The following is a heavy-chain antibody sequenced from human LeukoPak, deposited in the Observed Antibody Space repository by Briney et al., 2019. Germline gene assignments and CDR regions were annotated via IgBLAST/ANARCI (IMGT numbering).Heavy chain of an antibody. CDR2: IYPGDSDT. CDR3: ARQRGLYCSGGSCYIDY. J-gene: IGHJ4*02. V-gene: IGHV5-51*01. CDR1: GYSFTSYW. D-gene: IGHD2-15*01. Sequence: GESLKISCKGSGYSFTSYWIVWVRQMPGKGLEWMGIIYPGDSDTRYSPSFQGQVTISADKSISTAYLQWSSLKASDTAMYYCARQRGLYCSGGSCYIDYWGQGTLVTVSS.